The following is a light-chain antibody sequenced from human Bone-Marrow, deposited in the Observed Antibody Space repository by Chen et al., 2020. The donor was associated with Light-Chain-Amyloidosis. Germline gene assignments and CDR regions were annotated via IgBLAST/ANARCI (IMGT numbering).Light chain of an antibody. CDR2: DVS. CDR3: SSYTSSSTLDVV. CDR1: SSDVGGYNY. V-gene: IGLV2-14*03. J-gene: IGLJ2*01. Sequence: QSALTQPASVSGSPGHAITIPCTGTSSDVGGYNYVSWYQQHPGKAPKLMIYDVSNRPSGVSTRFSGSKSGNTASLTISGLQAEDEAEYYCSSYTSSSTLDVVFGGGTKLTVL.